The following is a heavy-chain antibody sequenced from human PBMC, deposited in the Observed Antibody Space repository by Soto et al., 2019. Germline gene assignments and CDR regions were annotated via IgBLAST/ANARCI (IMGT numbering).Heavy chain of an antibody. Sequence: LSLTCAAYGGSFSGYYWSWIRQPPGKGLEWIGEINHSGSTNYNPSLKSRVTISVDTSKNQFSLKLSSVTAADTAVYYCARGHGLLWFGELLGKYYYYGMDVWGQGTTVTVSS. CDR3: ARGHGLLWFGELLGKYYYYGMDV. V-gene: IGHV4-34*01. D-gene: IGHD3-10*01. CDR1: GGSFSGYY. CDR2: INHSGST. J-gene: IGHJ6*02.